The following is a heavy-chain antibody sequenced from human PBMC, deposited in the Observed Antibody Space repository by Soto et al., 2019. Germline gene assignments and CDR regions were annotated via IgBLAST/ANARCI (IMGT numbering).Heavy chain of an antibody. D-gene: IGHD3-22*01. Sequence: PGGSLRLSCAASGFTFSNYWVHWVRQAPGKGPVSVSRISSDGTSTTYADSVKGRFTISRDIAKNKLYPRVNSLRAEDTAVYYCSRVPNCDSSSCYSYFDFCGQGTLATVSS. J-gene: IGHJ4*02. CDR1: GFTFSNYW. CDR2: ISSDGTST. V-gene: IGHV3-74*01. CDR3: SRVPNCDSSSCYSYFDF.